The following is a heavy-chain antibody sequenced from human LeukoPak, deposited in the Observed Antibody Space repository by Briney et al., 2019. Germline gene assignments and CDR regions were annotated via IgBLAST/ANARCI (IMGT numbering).Heavy chain of an antibody. CDR2: ISSSSSYI. Sequence: GGSLRLSCAASGFTFSSYEMNWVRQAPGKGLEWVSSISSSSSYIYYADSVKGRFTISRDNAKNSLYLQLNTLRPEDTAVYYCVQGWRDNWGQGTLVTVSS. CDR3: VQGWRDN. D-gene: IGHD2-15*01. CDR1: GFTFSSYE. J-gene: IGHJ4*02. V-gene: IGHV3-21*01.